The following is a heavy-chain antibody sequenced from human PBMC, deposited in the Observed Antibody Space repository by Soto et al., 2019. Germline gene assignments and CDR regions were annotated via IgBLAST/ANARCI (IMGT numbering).Heavy chain of an antibody. CDR3: ARFRRAAHYYYYGMDV. CDR2: IYPGDSDT. CDR1: GYSFTRYW. J-gene: IGHJ6*02. V-gene: IGHV5-51*01. Sequence: GESLKISCTGSGYSFTRYWIGWVRQMPGKGLEWMGIIYPGDSDTRYSPSFQGQVTISADKSISTAYLQWSSLKASDTAMYYCARFRRAAHYYYYGMDVWGQGTTVTVSS.